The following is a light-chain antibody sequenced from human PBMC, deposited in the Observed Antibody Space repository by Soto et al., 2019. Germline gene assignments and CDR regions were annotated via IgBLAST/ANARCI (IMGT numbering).Light chain of an antibody. CDR1: HNVGTNY. J-gene: IGKJ1*01. Sequence: ETVLTQSPCTLSLSHGERATLSCRASHNVGTNYLAWLQQKPGQPPRLLIYAASVRAPGIPDRFSGRGSGTDFTLTIGGLEPEDFAVYYCQQYGISPWTFGQGTKV. CDR2: AAS. V-gene: IGKV3-20*01. CDR3: QQYGISPWT.